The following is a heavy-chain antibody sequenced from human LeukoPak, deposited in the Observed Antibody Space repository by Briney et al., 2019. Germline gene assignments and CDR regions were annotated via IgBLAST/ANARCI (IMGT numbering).Heavy chain of an antibody. V-gene: IGHV3-30*18. CDR2: ISYDGSNK. CDR1: GFTFSSYG. Sequence: GGSLRLSCAASGFTFSSYGMHWVRQAPGKGLEGVAVISYDGSNKYYADSVKGRFTISRDNSKNKLYLQMNSLRAEDTAVYYCAKDAMVRGVIIDFDYWGQGTLVTVSS. D-gene: IGHD3-10*01. CDR3: AKDAMVRGVIIDFDY. J-gene: IGHJ4*02.